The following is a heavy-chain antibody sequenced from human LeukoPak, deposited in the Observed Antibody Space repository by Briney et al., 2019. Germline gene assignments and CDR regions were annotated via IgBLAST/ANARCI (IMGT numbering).Heavy chain of an antibody. CDR2: INHSGST. CDR1: GGSFSGYY. V-gene: IGHV4-34*01. CDR3: ARGRATVTTLYAFDI. Sequence: SETLSLTCAVYGGSFSGYYWSWIRQPPGKGLEWIGEINHSGSTNYNPSLKSRATISVDTSKNQFSLKLSSVTAADTAVYYCARGRATVTTLYAFDIWGQGTMVTVSS. J-gene: IGHJ3*02. D-gene: IGHD4-17*01.